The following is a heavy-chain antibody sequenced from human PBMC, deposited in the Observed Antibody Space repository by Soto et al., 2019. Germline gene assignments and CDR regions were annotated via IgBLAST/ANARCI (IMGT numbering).Heavy chain of an antibody. CDR1: GFTFSSYA. V-gene: IGHV3-30-3*01. CDR3: ATLNRPVFWSPLDY. D-gene: IGHD3-3*01. CDR2: ISYDGNNK. J-gene: IGHJ4*02. Sequence: GGSLRLSCAASGFTFSSYAMHWVRQAPGKGLEWVAVISYDGNNKYYADSVKGRFTISRDNSKNTLYLQLNSLRAEDTAVYYCATLNRPVFWSPLDYWGQGTLVTVSS.